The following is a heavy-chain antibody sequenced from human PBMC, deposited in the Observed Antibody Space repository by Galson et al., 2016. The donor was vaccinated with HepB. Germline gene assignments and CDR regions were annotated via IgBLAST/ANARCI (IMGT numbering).Heavy chain of an antibody. CDR3: ARGLMNHRGFFGATADY. D-gene: IGHD3-10*01. Sequence: SLRLSCAASGFTFSDYYMSWIRQAPGKGLEWVSYISSRGSTIYYADSVKGRFTISRDNAKNSLYLQMNSLRAEDTAVYYCARGLMNHRGFFGATADYWGQGTLVTVSS. CDR1: GFTFSDYY. CDR2: ISSRGSTI. V-gene: IGHV3-11*01. J-gene: IGHJ4*02.